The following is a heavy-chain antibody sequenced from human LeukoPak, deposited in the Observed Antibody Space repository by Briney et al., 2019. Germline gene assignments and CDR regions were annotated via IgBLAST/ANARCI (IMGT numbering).Heavy chain of an antibody. CDR1: GGSISGSPYY. CDR3: ARDYDYGYFDY. CDR2: IYYSGIT. D-gene: IGHD4-17*01. V-gene: IGHV4-39*07. J-gene: IGHJ4*02. Sequence: SGSLFLTCTFSGGSISGSPYYWGWIRQPPGKGLEWIGSIYYSGITYYIPSLKSRATISVDTSKNQFSLSLSSETAADTAVFYCARDYDYGYFDYWGQGTLVTVSS.